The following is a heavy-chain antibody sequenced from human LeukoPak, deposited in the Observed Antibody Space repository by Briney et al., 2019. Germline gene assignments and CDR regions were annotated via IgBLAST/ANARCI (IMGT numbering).Heavy chain of an antibody. CDR1: GFALSSHW. V-gene: IGHV3-7*01. CDR3: ARNNGMGL. Sequence: PGGSLRLSCAASGFALSSHWMTWARQVPGRGPEWVANVNRDGSETYYLHPVKGRFTISKDNAKNSLYLQMNSLRAEDTALYHCARNNGMGLGGQGTTVSVSS. J-gene: IGHJ6*02. CDR2: VNRDGSET.